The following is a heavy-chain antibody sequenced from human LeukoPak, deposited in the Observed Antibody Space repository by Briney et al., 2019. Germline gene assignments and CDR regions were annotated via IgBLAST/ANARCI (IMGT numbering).Heavy chain of an antibody. J-gene: IGHJ4*02. CDR2: ISSSSSYI. D-gene: IGHD3-22*01. V-gene: IGHV3-21*01. CDR3: ARNTYYYYDSSGYYLFDY. CDR1: GFTFSSYS. Sequence: GGSLRLSCAASGFTFSSYSMNWVRQAPGKGLEWVSSISSSSSYIYYADSVKGRFTISRDNDKNSLYLQMNSLRAEERAVYYCARNTYYYYDSSGYYLFDYWGQGTLVTVSS.